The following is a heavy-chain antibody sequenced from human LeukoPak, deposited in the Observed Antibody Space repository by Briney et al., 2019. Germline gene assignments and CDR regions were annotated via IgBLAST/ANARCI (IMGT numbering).Heavy chain of an antibody. Sequence: SGPTLVKPTQTLTLTCTFSGFSLNTSGVGVGWIRQPPGQALEWLALIYWDDAKRYSPSLKSRLTITKDTSKNQVVLTMTNMGPVDTGTYYCAHGLEQRLDFDYWGQGILVTVSS. J-gene: IGHJ4*02. CDR1: GFSLNTSGVG. V-gene: IGHV2-5*02. CDR3: AHGLEQRLDFDY. CDR2: IYWDDAK. D-gene: IGHD6-19*01.